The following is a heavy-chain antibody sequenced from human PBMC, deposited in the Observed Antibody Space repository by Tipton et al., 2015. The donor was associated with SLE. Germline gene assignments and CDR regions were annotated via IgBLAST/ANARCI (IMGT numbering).Heavy chain of an antibody. D-gene: IGHD6-19*01. CDR1: GVSIRSSSSY. CDR2: IFYSGST. V-gene: IGHV4-39*07. CDR3: ARHGLQWLTPAEYFQY. Sequence: TLSLTCTVSGVSIRSSSSYWGWIRQPPGKGLEWIGSIFYSGSTSYNPSLKSRVTISVDTSKNQFSLKLSSVTAADTAVYYCARHGLQWLTPAEYFQYWGQGTLITVSS. J-gene: IGHJ1*01.